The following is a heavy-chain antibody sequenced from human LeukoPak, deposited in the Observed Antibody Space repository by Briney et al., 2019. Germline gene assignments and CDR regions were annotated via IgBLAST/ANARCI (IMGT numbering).Heavy chain of an antibody. J-gene: IGHJ4*02. V-gene: IGHV4-34*01. CDR1: GGSFSGYY. CDR2: INHSGST. CDR3: VANSSGR. D-gene: IGHD4-23*01. Sequence: SETLSLTCAVYGGSFSGYYWSWIRQPPGKGLEWIGEINHSGSTNYNPSLKSRVTISVDTSKNQFSLKLSSVTAADTAVYYCVANSSGRWGQGTLVTVSS.